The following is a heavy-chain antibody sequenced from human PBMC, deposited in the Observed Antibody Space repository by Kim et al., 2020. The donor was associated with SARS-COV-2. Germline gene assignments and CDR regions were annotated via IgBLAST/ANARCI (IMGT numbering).Heavy chain of an antibody. V-gene: IGHV4-34*01. D-gene: IGHD3-10*01. Sequence: SRVTISVDTSKNQFSLKLSSVTAADTAVYYCARGYYGSGSYDYYYYGMDVWGQGTTVTVSS. CDR3: ARGYYGSGSYDYYYYGMDV. J-gene: IGHJ6*02.